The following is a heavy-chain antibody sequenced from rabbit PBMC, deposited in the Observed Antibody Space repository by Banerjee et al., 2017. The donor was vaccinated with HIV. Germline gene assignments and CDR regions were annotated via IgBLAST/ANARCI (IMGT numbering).Heavy chain of an antibody. D-gene: IGHD4-2*01. V-gene: IGHV1S45*01. J-gene: IGHJ4*01. CDR2: IFAGSSGNT. CDR1: GFDFSSYG. Sequence: QEQLVESGGGLVQPGGSLKLSCKASGFDFSSYGVSWVRQAPGKGLEWIACIFAGSSGNTYYASWAKGRFTISKTSSTTVTLQMTSLTAADTATYFCARMLVAVSDYFNLWGPGTLVTVS. CDR3: ARMLVAVSDYFNL.